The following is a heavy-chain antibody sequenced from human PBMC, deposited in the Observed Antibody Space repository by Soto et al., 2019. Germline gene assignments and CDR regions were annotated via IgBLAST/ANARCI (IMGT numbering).Heavy chain of an antibody. CDR2: IRSKAYGGTT. Sequence: GGSLRLSCTASGFTFGDYAMSWFRQAPGKGLEWVGFIRSKAYGGTTEYAASVKGRFTISRDDSKSIAYLQMNSLKTEDTAVYYCTREMELELRDLDDYWGQGTLVTVSS. CDR3: TREMELELRDLDDY. V-gene: IGHV3-49*03. D-gene: IGHD1-7*01. J-gene: IGHJ4*02. CDR1: GFTFGDYA.